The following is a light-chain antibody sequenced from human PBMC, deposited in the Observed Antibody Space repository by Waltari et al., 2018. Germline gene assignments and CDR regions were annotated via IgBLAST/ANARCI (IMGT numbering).Light chain of an antibody. Sequence: QLVVTQSPSASASLGASVKLTCTLSSEHSSYAIAWHQQQPEKGPRYLMRLNSDGSQSKGDGIPDSFSGSSSGYERYLTISSLQSEDEADYYCQTWGTDMWVFGGGTKLTVL. CDR2: LNSDGSQ. J-gene: IGLJ3*02. CDR1: SEHSSYA. CDR3: QTWGTDMWV. V-gene: IGLV4-69*01.